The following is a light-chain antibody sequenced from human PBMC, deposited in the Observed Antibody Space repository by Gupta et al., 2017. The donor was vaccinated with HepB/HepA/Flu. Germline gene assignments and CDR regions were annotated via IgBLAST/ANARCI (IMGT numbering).Light chain of an antibody. CDR1: SSSFRNAF. V-gene: IGLV1-51*01. CDR2: ENN. J-gene: IGLJ1*01. CDR3: GTEDSSLAVDV. Sequence: TGSPSVSAAPGQKVTISCSGSSSSFRNAFVSWYQQLPGKAPKLLIYENNERPSGIPDRFSGSKSGTSATLDITGLQTGDEADYYCGTEDSSLAVDVFGPGTKVTVL.